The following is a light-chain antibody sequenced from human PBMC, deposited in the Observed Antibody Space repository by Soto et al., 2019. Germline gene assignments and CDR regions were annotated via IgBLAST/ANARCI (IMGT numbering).Light chain of an antibody. CDR3: QQYDNLPLT. V-gene: IGKV1-33*01. CDR1: QDISNY. J-gene: IGKJ4*01. Sequence: DIQMTQSPSSLSASVGDRVTITCQASQDISNYLNWYQQKPGKAPKLLIYDASNLETGVPSRFSGSGSGTDFTSTISSLQPGDIATYYCQQYDNLPLTFGGGTKVDIK. CDR2: DAS.